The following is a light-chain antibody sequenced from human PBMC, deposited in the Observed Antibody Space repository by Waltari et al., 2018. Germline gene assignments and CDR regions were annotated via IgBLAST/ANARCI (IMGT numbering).Light chain of an antibody. CDR1: RSNIGSNS. CDR2: NNN. Sequence: QSVLTQPPSASGTPGPPVTISCSGRRSNIGSNSVRWYQQVPGTAPKLRIFNNNQRSSGVPVRFSASKSGTSASLAISGLQSEDEADYYCASWDDTLNGLWVFGGGTSLTVL. CDR3: ASWDDTLNGLWV. J-gene: IGLJ3*02. V-gene: IGLV1-44*01.